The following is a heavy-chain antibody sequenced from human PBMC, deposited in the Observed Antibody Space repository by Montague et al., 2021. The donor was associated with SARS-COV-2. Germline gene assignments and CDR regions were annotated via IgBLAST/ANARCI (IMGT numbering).Heavy chain of an antibody. CDR1: GFTVSSNY. Sequence: SLRLSCAASGFTVSSNYMSWVRQAPGKGLEWVSVIYSGGSTYYADSVKGRFTISRDNSKNTLYLQMNSLRAEDTAGYYCARDRHWTNTYYDILTGYQYYYYGMDVWGQGTTVTVSS. CDR3: ARDRHWTNTYYDILTGYQYYYYGMDV. J-gene: IGHJ6*02. CDR2: IYSGGST. D-gene: IGHD3-9*01. V-gene: IGHV3-66*01.